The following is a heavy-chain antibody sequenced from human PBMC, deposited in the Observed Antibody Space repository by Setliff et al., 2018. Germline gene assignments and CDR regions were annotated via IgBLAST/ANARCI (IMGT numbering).Heavy chain of an antibody. CDR1: GYTFTNYW. CDR2: IYPADSDT. V-gene: IGHV5-51*01. J-gene: IGHJ1*01. D-gene: IGHD4-17*01. CDR3: ARRAVTAEYFQH. Sequence: GASLKISCKGSGYTFTNYWIAWVRQMPGKGLEYMGIIYPADSDTTYSPSFQGQVTISADKSISTAYLQLSSLKASDTAIYYCARRAVTAEYFQHWGHGTQVTVSS.